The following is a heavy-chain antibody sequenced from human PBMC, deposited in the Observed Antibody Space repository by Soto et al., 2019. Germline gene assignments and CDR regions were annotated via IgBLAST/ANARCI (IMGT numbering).Heavy chain of an antibody. D-gene: IGHD3-22*01. CDR3: ARESLYYDSSGYYDY. CDR2: INAGNGNT. CDR1: GYTFTSYA. J-gene: IGHJ4*02. V-gene: IGHV1-3*01. Sequence: GASVKVSCKASGYTFTSYARHWVRQAPGQRLEWMGWINAGNGNTKYSQKFQGRVTITRDTSASTAYMELSSLRSEDTAVYYCARESLYYDSSGYYDYWGQGTLVTVSS.